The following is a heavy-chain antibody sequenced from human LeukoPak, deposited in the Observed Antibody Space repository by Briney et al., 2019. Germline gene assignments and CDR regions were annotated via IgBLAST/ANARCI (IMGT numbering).Heavy chain of an antibody. V-gene: IGHV3-48*03. CDR3: ARVVGSMDY. Sequence: GGSLRLSCAGSGFTFSGYEMNWVRQAPGKGLEWVSYISSAGETRYYADSMKGRFTISRDNAKNSLYLQMNSLRAEDTAVYYCARVVGSMDYWGQGTLVTVSS. CDR2: ISSAGETR. D-gene: IGHD5/OR15-5a*01. CDR1: GFTFSGYE. J-gene: IGHJ4*02.